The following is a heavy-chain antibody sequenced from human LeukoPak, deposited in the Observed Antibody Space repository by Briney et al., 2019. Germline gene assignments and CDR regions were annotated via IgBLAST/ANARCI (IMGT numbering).Heavy chain of an antibody. CDR2: ISSSSSTI. D-gene: IGHD3-16*01. CDR3: ARARSDVWGSYYVY. CDR1: GFTFRSYS. J-gene: IGHJ4*02. V-gene: IGHV3-48*04. Sequence: GGSLRLSCTASGFTFRSYSMNWVREAPGKGLEWVSYISSSSSTIYYADSVKGRFTISRDNAKNSLYLQMNSLRAEDTAVYYCARARSDVWGSYYVYWGQGTLVTVSS.